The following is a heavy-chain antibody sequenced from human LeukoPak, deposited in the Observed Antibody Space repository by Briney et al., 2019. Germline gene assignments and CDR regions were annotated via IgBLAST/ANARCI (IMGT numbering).Heavy chain of an antibody. CDR3: ARASMWSRPYFDY. D-gene: IGHD2-21*01. J-gene: IGHJ4*02. Sequence: SETLSLTCTVSGGSISSSSYYWGWIRQPPGKGLEWIGSIYYSGSTYYNPSLKSRVTISVDTSKNQFSLKLSSVTAADTAVYYCARASMWSRPYFDYWGQGTLVTVSS. V-gene: IGHV4-39*07. CDR2: IYYSGST. CDR1: GGSISSSSYY.